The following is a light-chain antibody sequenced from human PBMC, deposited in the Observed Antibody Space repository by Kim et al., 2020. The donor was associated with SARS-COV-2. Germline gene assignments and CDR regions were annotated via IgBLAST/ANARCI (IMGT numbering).Light chain of an antibody. V-gene: IGLV3-9*01. CDR1: NIVRRN. J-gene: IGLJ3*02. CDR2: RDY. Sequence: SYELTQPLSVPVALGQTASITCGGNNIVRRNVHWYQQRPGQAPVLVIYRDYNRPSGIPERFSGSNSGNTATLTISRAQDGDEADYYCQVWDSSTWVFGGGTQLTVL. CDR3: QVWDSSTWV.